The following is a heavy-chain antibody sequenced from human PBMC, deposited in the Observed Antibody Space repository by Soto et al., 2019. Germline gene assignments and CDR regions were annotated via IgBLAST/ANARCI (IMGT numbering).Heavy chain of an antibody. CDR1: GGTFSSYS. Sequence: QVQLVQSGAEVKKPGSSVKVSCKASGGTFSSYSINWVRQAPGQGLEWMGEIIPIFGTANYAQKFQGRVTITADECTSAAYMGLSRLRSEDTAVYSCARDGGRHSGGIDYWGQGTLVTVSS. D-gene: IGHD1-26*01. CDR3: ARDGGRHSGGIDY. CDR2: IIPIFGTA. V-gene: IGHV1-69*01. J-gene: IGHJ4*02.